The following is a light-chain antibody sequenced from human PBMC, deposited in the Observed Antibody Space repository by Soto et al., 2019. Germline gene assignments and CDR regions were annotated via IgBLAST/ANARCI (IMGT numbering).Light chain of an antibody. CDR2: DVT. CDR1: SGDVGDYHY. Sequence: QSALNQPRSVSGSPGQSVTISCTGTSGDVGDYHYVSWYQQHPGKAPKLMIFDVTKRPSGVPDRFSGSKSGYTASLTISGLQPDDDADYYCCSYAGGYTSVFGTGTKVTVL. J-gene: IGLJ1*01. CDR3: CSYAGGYTSV. V-gene: IGLV2-11*01.